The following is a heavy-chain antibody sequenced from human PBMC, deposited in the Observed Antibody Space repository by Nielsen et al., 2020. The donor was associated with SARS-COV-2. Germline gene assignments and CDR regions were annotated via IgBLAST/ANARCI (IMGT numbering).Heavy chain of an antibody. J-gene: IGHJ3*02. CDR2: ISYDGSNK. V-gene: IGHV3-30*03. Sequence: GGSLRLSCAASGFTFSSYGMHWVRQAPGKGLEWVAVISYDGSNKYYADSVKGRFTISRDNAKNSLHLQMSGLRAEDTALYHCARDNQELLAFDIWGQGTMVTVSS. D-gene: IGHD1-26*01. CDR1: GFTFSSYG. CDR3: ARDNQELLAFDI.